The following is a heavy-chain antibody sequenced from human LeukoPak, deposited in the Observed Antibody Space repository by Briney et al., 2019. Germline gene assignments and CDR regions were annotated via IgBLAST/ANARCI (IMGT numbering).Heavy chain of an antibody. CDR2: INHSGST. Sequence: PSEPLSLTCAVYGGSFSGYYWSWIRQPPGKGLEWIGEINHSGSTNYNPSLKSRVTISVDTSKTQFSLKLSSVTAADTAVYYCASYDSSGYPNDDAFDIWGQGTMVTVSS. CDR3: ASYDSSGYPNDDAFDI. J-gene: IGHJ3*02. V-gene: IGHV4-34*01. CDR1: GGSFSGYY. D-gene: IGHD3-22*01.